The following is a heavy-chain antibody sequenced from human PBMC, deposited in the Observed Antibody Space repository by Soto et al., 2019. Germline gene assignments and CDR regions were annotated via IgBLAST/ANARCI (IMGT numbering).Heavy chain of an antibody. Sequence: QVQLVESGGGVVQPGRSLRLACAASGFTFRTYAIHWVRQAPGKGLEWVELISSDGSSTYYADSVKGRFSITSDNSGNTLFLQMNSLRAEDTATYYGARRYFESCRYFKGPHFDLWGQGTLVTVSS. CDR1: GFTFRTYA. V-gene: IGHV3-30-3*01. D-gene: IGHD3-22*01. CDR3: ARRYFESCRYFKGPHFDL. J-gene: IGHJ4*02. CDR2: ISSDGSST.